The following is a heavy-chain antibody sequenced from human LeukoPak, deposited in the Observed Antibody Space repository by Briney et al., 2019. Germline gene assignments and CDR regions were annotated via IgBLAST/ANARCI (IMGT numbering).Heavy chain of an antibody. J-gene: IGHJ1*01. Sequence: PSETLSLTCAVYGGSFSGYYWSWIRQPPGKGLEWVSGVSGSGGVTYYADSVKGRFTISRDNSKNTLHLQMNSLRAEDTAVYYCATFLAVIAARDSLYFQHWGQGTLVSVSS. CDR1: GGSFSGYY. CDR2: VSGSGGVT. D-gene: IGHD6-6*01. CDR3: ATFLAVIAARDSLYFQH. V-gene: IGHV3-23*01.